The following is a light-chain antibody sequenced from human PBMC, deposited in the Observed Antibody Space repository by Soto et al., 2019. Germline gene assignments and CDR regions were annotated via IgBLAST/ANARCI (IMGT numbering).Light chain of an antibody. CDR3: QQYYGTPFS. V-gene: IGKV4-1*01. Sequence: DIVMTQSPDSLAVSLGERATFNCKSSQSVLYGSNTNQNYLAWYQQKPGQPPKLLIYWASTRESGVPDRFSCSGSGTDFTLTICSQQSEDVAVYYCQQYYGTPFSFDPETKVEIK. J-gene: IGKJ3*01. CDR2: WAS. CDR1: QSVLYGSNTNQNY.